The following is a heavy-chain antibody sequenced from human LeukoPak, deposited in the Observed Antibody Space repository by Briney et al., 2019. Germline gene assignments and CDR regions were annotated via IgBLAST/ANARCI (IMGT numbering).Heavy chain of an antibody. CDR2: IIPILGIA. Sequence: GASVKVSCKASGGTFSSYAIRWVRQAPGQGLEWMGRIIPILGIANYAQKFQGRVTITADKSTSTAYMELSSLRSEDTAVYYCARNYYDSSGYPEDYWGQGTLVTVSS. D-gene: IGHD3-22*01. CDR3: ARNYYDSSGYPEDY. CDR1: GGTFSSYA. J-gene: IGHJ4*02. V-gene: IGHV1-69*04.